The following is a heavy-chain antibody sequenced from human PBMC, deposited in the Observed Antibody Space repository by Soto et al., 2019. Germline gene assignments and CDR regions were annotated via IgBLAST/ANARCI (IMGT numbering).Heavy chain of an antibody. V-gene: IGHV1-18*01. CDR3: AKGGWLHTSNTPYYFDY. CDR1: GYTFTSYG. J-gene: IGHJ4*02. Sequence: GGSVKVSCKASGYTFTSYGISWVRQAPGQGLEWMGWISAYNGNTNYAQKLQGRVTMTTDTSTSTAYMELRSLRSDDTAVYYCAKGGWLHTSNTPYYFDYWGQGTLVTVSS. CDR2: ISAYNGNT. D-gene: IGHD5-12*01.